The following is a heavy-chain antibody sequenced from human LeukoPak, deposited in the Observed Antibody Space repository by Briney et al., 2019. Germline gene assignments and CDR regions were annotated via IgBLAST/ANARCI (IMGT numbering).Heavy chain of an antibody. D-gene: IGHD6-13*01. CDR3: ARDPAAAGLFDY. CDR1: GGSISSYY. CDR2: IYTTGST. Sequence: SETLSLTCTVSGGSISSYYWSWIRQLAGKGLEWIGHIYTTGSTNYNPSLKSRLTMSVDTSKNQFSLKLSSVTAADTAVYYCARDPAAAGLFDYWGQGSLVTVSS. J-gene: IGHJ4*02. V-gene: IGHV4-4*07.